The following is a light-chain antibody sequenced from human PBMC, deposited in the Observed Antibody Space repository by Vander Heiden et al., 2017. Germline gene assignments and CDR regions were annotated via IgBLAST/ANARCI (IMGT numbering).Light chain of an antibody. CDR2: WAS. V-gene: IGKV4-1*01. CDR3: QQYYRTPPF. J-gene: IGKJ4*01. CDR1: QSVLYSSNNKNY. Sequence: DIVMTQSPDSLAVSPGERATINCKSSQSVLYSSNNKNYLAWYQQKPGQPPKLLIYWASTRESGVPDRFSGSGSGTDFTLTISSLQAEDVAVYYCQQYYRTPPFFGGGTKVEIK.